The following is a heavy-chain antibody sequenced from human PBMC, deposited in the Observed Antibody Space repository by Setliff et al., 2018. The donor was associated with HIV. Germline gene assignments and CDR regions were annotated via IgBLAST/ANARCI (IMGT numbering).Heavy chain of an antibody. Sequence: PSETLSLTCTVSGGPMSGYYWSWLRQSPVKGLEWIGYIYSSGTTNYNPSFKSRVSISLDTSRSQFSLMLSSVTAADTAIYYCAKYWRASGPYVFDIWGLGTMVTVSS. D-gene: IGHD2-15*01. V-gene: IGHV4-4*08. CDR1: GGPMSGYY. CDR3: AKYWRASGPYVFDI. CDR2: IYSSGTT. J-gene: IGHJ3*02.